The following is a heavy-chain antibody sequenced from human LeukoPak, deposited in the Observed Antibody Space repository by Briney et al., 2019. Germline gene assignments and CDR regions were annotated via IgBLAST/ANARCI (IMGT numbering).Heavy chain of an antibody. J-gene: IGHJ6*03. CDR1: GGSFSGYY. D-gene: IGHD4-17*01. CDR2: INHSGST. Sequence: SETLSLTCAVYGGSFSGYYWSWIRQPPGKGLEWIGEINHSGSTNYNPSLKSRVTISVDTSKNQFSLKLSSVTAADTAVYYCARGRAVTPLYYSYYMDVWGKGTTVTVSS. V-gene: IGHV4-34*01. CDR3: ARGRAVTPLYYSYYMDV.